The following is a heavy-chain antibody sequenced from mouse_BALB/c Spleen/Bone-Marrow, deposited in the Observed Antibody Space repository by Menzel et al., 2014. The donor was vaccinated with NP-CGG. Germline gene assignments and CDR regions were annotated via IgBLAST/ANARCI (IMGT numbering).Heavy chain of an antibody. D-gene: IGHD1-1*02. J-gene: IGHJ4*01. Sequence: VMLVESGPGLVAPSQSLSITCTVSGFSLTSYGVHWVRQPPGKGLEWLGVIWAGGSTNYNSALMSRLSISKDNSKSQVFLKMNSLQTDDTAMYYCARDWVYGSHYYAMDYWGQGISVTVSS. CDR3: ARDWVYGSHYYAMDY. CDR2: IWAGGST. V-gene: IGHV2-9*02. CDR1: GFSLTSYG.